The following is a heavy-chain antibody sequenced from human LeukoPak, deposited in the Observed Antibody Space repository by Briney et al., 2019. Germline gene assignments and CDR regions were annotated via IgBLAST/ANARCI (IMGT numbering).Heavy chain of an antibody. CDR2: ISGSGGST. V-gene: IGHV3-23*01. Sequence: PGGSLRLSCAASGFTFSSYAMSWVRQAPGNGLEWVSAISGSGGSTYYADSVKGRFTISRDNSKNTLYLQMNRLRAEDTAVYYCAKALLSKGYCSSTSCYFFDSWGQGTLVTVSS. D-gene: IGHD2-2*01. CDR1: GFTFSSYA. CDR3: AKALLSKGYCSSTSCYFFDS. J-gene: IGHJ4*02.